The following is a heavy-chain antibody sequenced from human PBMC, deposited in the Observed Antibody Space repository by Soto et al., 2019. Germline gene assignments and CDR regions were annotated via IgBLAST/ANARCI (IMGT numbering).Heavy chain of an antibody. CDR1: GFTFSDAW. CDR3: VTAGGRVAFGH. D-gene: IGHD2-15*01. J-gene: IGHJ4*02. V-gene: IGHV3-15*01. Sequence: GGSLRLSCVTSGFTFSDAWMGWVRQAPGKGLEWVGHIKSKVDGGTTHYAAPVKDRFVISRDDSQKTLYLQMNSLKTEDTALYSCVTAGGRVAFGHWGQGSLVTVSS. CDR2: IKSKVDGGTT.